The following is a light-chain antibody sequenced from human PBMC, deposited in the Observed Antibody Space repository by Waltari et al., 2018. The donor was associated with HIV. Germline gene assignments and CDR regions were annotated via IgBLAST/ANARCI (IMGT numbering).Light chain of an antibody. CDR1: SSNIGARFD. CDR3: QSYDSSLSGSV. J-gene: IGLJ3*02. V-gene: IGLV1-40*01. CDR2: GDN. Sequence: QSVLTQPPSVSGAPGQRVTISCTGSSSNIGARFDVHWYQQLPGTAPKLLISGDNNRPSGVPDRFSGSKSGTSASLAITGLQAEDEADYYCQSYDSSLSGSVFGGGTKLTVL.